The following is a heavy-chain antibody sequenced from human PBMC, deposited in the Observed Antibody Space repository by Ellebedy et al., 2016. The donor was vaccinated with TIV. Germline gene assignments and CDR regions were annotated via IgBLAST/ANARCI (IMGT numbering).Heavy chain of an antibody. CDR1: GDSVSSNSAA. CDR3: ARVFGESFDYYYYYGMDV. V-gene: IGHV6-1*01. Sequence: SETLSLTCAISGDSVSSNSAAWNWIRQSPSRGLEWLGRTYYRSKWYNDYAVSVKSRITINPDTSKNQFSLQLNSVTPEDTAVYYCARVFGESFDYYYYYGMDVWGQGTTVTVSS. J-gene: IGHJ6*02. CDR2: TYYRSKWYN. D-gene: IGHD3-10*01.